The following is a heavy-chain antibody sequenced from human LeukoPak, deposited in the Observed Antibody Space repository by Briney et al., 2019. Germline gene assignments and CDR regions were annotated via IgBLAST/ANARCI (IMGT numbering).Heavy chain of an antibody. V-gene: IGHV4-61*02. CDR3: ARVCNWTGEDAFDI. J-gene: IGHJ3*02. Sequence: PSETLSLTCTVSGGSISSGSYYWSWIRQPAGKGLEWIGRIYTSGSTNYNPSLKSRVTISVDTSKNQFSLKLSSVTAADTAVYYCARVCNWTGEDAFDIWGQGTMVTVSS. CDR1: GGSISSGSYY. D-gene: IGHD3/OR15-3a*01. CDR2: IYTSGST.